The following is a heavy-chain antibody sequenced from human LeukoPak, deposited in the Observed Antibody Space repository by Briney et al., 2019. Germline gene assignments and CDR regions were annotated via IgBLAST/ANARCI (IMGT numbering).Heavy chain of an antibody. J-gene: IGHJ4*02. V-gene: IGHV3-23*01. CDR1: GFTFSSYA. D-gene: IGHD6-19*01. Sequence: GGSLRLSCAASGFTFSSYAMSWVRQAPGKGLEWVAAISGSGGSTYYADSVKGRFTISRDNSKNTLYLQMNSLRAEDTAVYYCAKKNGYSSGWIDYWGQGTLVTVSS. CDR2: ISGSGGST. CDR3: AKKNGYSSGWIDY.